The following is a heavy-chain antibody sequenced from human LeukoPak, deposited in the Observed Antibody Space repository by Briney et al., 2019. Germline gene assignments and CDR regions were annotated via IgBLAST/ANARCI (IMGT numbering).Heavy chain of an antibody. Sequence: ASVTVSCKASGYTFTSYDINWVRQATGQGLEWMGWMNPNSGNTVYAQKFQGRVTMTRNTSISTAYMELSSLRSEDTAVYYCARVNYDFWSGYRQYYYYYYYMDVWGKGTTVTVSS. CDR2: MNPNSGNT. CDR1: GYTFTSYD. V-gene: IGHV1-8*01. D-gene: IGHD3-3*01. CDR3: ARVNYDFWSGYRQYYYYYYYMDV. J-gene: IGHJ6*03.